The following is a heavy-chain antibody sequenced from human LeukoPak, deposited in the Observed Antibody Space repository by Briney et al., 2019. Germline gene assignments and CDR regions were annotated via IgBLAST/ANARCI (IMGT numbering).Heavy chain of an antibody. CDR1: GRTFSSYA. CDR2: IIPIFGTA. J-gene: IGHJ2*01. V-gene: IGHV1-69*05. D-gene: IGHD5-24*01. CDR3: ARVRGLQFPSYRPYWYFDL. Sequence: GSSVKVSCKASGRTFSSYAISWVRQAPGQGLEWMGGIIPIFGTANYAQKFQGRVTITTDESTSTAYMELSSLRSEDTAVYYCARVRGLQFPSYRPYWYFDLWGRGTLVTVSS.